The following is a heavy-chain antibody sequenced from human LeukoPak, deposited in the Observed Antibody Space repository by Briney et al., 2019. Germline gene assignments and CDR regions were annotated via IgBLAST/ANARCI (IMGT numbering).Heavy chain of an antibody. J-gene: IGHJ3*02. CDR1: GYTFSDNA. V-gene: IGHV7-4-1*02. CDR2: INTNTGHP. Sequence: VKVXXXXSGYTFSDNAISWXRQAPGQGLXXMGXINTNTGHPTYVQGFTGRFVFSLDTSVSTTYLQISSLRAEDTAMYYCARGGIYQHLIPDDAFDIWGQGSMVTVSS. CDR3: ARGGIYQHLIPDDAFDI. D-gene: IGHD6-13*01.